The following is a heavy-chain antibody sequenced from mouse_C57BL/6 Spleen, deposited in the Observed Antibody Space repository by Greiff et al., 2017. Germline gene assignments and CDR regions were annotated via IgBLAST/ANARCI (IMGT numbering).Heavy chain of an antibody. CDR1: GYTFTSYW. CDR3: AKNDYGNPYYAMDY. CDR2: IDPSDSYT. J-gene: IGHJ4*01. D-gene: IGHD2-1*01. V-gene: IGHV1-50*01. Sequence: VQLQQPGAELVKPGASVKLSCKASGYTFTSYWMQWVKQRPGQGLEWIGEIDPSDSYTNYNQKFKGKATLTVDTSSSTAYMQLSSLTSEDSAVYYCAKNDYGNPYYAMDYWGQGTSVTVSS.